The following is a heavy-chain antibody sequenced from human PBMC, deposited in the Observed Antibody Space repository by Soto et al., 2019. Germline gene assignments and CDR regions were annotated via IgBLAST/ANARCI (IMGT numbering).Heavy chain of an antibody. D-gene: IGHD3-10*01. J-gene: IGHJ4*02. CDR1: GGSTSSYY. CDR3: ARDMAVV. Sequence: QVQLQESGPGLVKPSETLSLTCTVSGGSTSSYYWIWIRQPPGKGLEWIGYIYHSGRTNYNPSRKSRVTMSVDTSKNQFSLKLSSVNAADTAVYYCARDMAVVWGQGTLVTVSS. V-gene: IGHV4-59*01. CDR2: IYHSGRT.